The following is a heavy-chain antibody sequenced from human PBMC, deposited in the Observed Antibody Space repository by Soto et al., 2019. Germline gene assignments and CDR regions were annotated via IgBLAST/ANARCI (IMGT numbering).Heavy chain of an antibody. CDR2: IYYSGST. CDR3: ASRENEIAVAGYFDY. V-gene: IGHV4-39*01. J-gene: IGHJ4*02. D-gene: IGHD6-19*01. CDR1: GGSISSSSYY. Sequence: SETLSLTCTVSGGSISSSSYYWGWIRQPPGKGLEWIGSIYYSGSTYYNPSLKSRVTISVDTSKNQFSLKLSSVTAADTAVYYCASRENEIAVAGYFDYWGQGTLVTVSS.